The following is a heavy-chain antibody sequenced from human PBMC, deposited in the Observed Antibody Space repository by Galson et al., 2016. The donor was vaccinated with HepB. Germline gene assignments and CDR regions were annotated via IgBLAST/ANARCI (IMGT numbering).Heavy chain of an antibody. CDR1: GFTFSDYT. CDR3: AREILTYYYDTNNYYDAFDI. J-gene: IGHJ3*02. D-gene: IGHD3-22*01. CDR2: ISGSTTYI. Sequence: SLRLSCAGSGFTFSDYTINWVRQAPGKGLEWVSSISGSTTYIHYADSLKGRVTISRDNAKNSLYLQMTSLRAEDTAVYYCAREILTYYYDTNNYYDAFDIWGQGTMVTVSS. V-gene: IGHV3-21*01.